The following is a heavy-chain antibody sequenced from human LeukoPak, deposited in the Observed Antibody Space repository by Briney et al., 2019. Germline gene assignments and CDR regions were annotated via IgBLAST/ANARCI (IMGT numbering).Heavy chain of an antibody. Sequence: PSETLSLTCAVSGGSISSSNWWSWVRQPPGKGLEWIGEIYHSGSTNYNPSLKSRVTISVDKSKNQFSLKLSSVTAADTAVYYCARVLAAYCGGDCYAKTFDYWGQGTLVTVSS. V-gene: IGHV4-4*02. CDR1: GGSISSSNW. J-gene: IGHJ4*02. CDR3: ARVLAAYCGGDCYAKTFDY. CDR2: IYHSGST. D-gene: IGHD2-21*02.